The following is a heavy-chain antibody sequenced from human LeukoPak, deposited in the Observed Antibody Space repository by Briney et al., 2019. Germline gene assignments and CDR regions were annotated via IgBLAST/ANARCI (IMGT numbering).Heavy chain of an antibody. CDR1: GYSFNTYW. D-gene: IGHD7-27*01. CDR3: ARLSGGSWANTEYFPD. J-gene: IGHJ1*01. V-gene: IGHV5-51*01. Sequence: GESLTISCKASGYSFNTYWIGWVRQKPGKGLEWMTIDYPGDSHTRYSPSLEGHFTISADKTVTTAYLQWSSLEASDTAVYYCARLSGGSWANTEYFPDWGQGTLVIVSS. CDR2: DYPGDSHT.